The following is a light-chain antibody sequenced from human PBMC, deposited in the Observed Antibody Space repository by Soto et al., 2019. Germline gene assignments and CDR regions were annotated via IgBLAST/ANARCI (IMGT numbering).Light chain of an antibody. V-gene: IGKV1-33*01. CDR1: QDISHY. Sequence: DIQMTQSPSSLSASVGDTVTITCQASQDISHYLNWYQQKPGKALKLLIYDASNLHPGVPSRFRGSGSGTEFTLTISSLQPDDFATYYCQQYNSYSRTFGQGTKVDIK. CDR3: QQYNSYSRT. CDR2: DAS. J-gene: IGKJ1*01.